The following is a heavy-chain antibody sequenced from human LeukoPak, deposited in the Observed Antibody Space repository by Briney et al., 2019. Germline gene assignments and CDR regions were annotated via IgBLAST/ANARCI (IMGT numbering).Heavy chain of an antibody. CDR2: IYYSGST. CDR3: ASHYGSGFDY. Sequence: SETLSPTCTVSGGSISSYYWSWIRQPPGKGLEWIGYIYYSGSTNYNPSHKSRVTISVDTSKNQFSLKLRSVTAADTAVYYCASHYGSGFDYWGQGTLVTVSS. J-gene: IGHJ4*02. D-gene: IGHD3-10*01. CDR1: GGSISSYY. V-gene: IGHV4-59*08.